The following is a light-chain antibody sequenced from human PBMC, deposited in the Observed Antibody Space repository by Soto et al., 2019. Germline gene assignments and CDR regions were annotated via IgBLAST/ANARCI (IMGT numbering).Light chain of an antibody. J-gene: IGKJ2*01. V-gene: IGKV4-1*01. Sequence: DIVMTQSPDSLAESLGERATINCKSSQSVLYSSNNKNYLAWYQQKPGQPPKLLIYWASTRESGVPDRFSGSGSGTDFTLTSSSLQAEDVTVYYCQQYYSSPYTFGQGTKLEIK. CDR3: QQYYSSPYT. CDR2: WAS. CDR1: QSVLYSSNNKNY.